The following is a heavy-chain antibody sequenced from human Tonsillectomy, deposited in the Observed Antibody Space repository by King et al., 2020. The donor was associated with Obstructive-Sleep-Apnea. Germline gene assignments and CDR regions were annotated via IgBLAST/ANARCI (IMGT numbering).Heavy chain of an antibody. V-gene: IGHV4-39*01. Sequence: QLQESGPELVKPSETLSLTCTVSGGSITSSSHYWVWIRQPPGKRMEWIGSVDYSGRTSYNPSFRSRVTISVDTSKNQFSLKLPSVTAADTAVYYCARRRELRAVVHFDYWGQGILVTVSS. CDR3: ARRRELRAVVHFDY. D-gene: IGHD3-10*01. CDR2: VDYSGRT. J-gene: IGHJ4*02. CDR1: GGSITSSSHY.